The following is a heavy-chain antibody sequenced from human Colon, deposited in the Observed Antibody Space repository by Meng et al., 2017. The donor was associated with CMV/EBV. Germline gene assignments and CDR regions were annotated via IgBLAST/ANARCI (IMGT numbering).Heavy chain of an antibody. CDR3: ARDTLRFLEYQFHYYGMDV. CDR1: NGSFSGYY. CDR2: INHSGST. J-gene: IGHJ6*02. Sequence: SETLSLTCSVYNGSFSGYYWNWIRQFPGKGLEWIGEINHSGSTNYNPSLQSRVTISLDKSKTQFSLRLSSVTAADTAVYYCARDTLRFLEYQFHYYGMDVWGLGTTVT. D-gene: IGHD3-3*01. V-gene: IGHV4-34*01.